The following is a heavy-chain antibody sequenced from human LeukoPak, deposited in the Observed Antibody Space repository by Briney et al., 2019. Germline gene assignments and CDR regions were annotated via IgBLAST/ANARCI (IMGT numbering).Heavy chain of an antibody. CDR3: ARALRYGGGTSDY. D-gene: IGHD4-23*01. CDR1: GYSISSGYY. V-gene: IGHV4-61*02. Sequence: PSETLSLTCTVSGYSISSGYYWSWIRQPAGKGLEWIGRIYTSGSTNYNPSLKSRVTISVDTSKNQFSLKLSSVTAADTAVYYCARALRYGGGTSDYWGQGTLVTVSS. J-gene: IGHJ4*02. CDR2: IYTSGST.